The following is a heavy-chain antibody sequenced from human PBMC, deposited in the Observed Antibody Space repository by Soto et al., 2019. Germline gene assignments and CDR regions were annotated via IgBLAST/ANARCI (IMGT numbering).Heavy chain of an antibody. J-gene: IGHJ4*02. CDR3: ARDYRNGYNLVEYYFDY. Sequence: SETLSLTCTVSGGSISSGDYDWSWIRQPPGKGLEWIGYIYYSGSTYYNPSLKSRVTISVDTSKNQFSLKLSSVTAADTAVYYCARDYRNGYNLVEYYFDYWGQGTLVTVSS. V-gene: IGHV4-30-4*01. CDR2: IYYSGST. D-gene: IGHD5-12*01. CDR1: GGSISSGDYD.